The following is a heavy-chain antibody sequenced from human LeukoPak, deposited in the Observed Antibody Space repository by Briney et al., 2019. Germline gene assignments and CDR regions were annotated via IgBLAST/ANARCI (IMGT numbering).Heavy chain of an antibody. CDR3: ARVGNSGWYYFDY. D-gene: IGHD6-19*01. Sequence: PGGFLRLSCAASGFTFSSYAMSWVRQPPGKGLEGIGYIYYSGSTNYNPSLKSRVTISVDTSKNQFSLKLSSVTAADTAVYYCARVGNSGWYYFDYWGQGTLVTVSS. CDR1: GFTFSSYA. J-gene: IGHJ4*02. V-gene: IGHV4-59*13. CDR2: IYYSGST.